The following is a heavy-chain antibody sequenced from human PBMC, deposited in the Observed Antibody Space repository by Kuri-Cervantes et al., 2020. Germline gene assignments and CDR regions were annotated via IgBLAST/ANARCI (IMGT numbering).Heavy chain of an antibody. CDR1: GFTFSSYA. CDR3: ARYYALWKACDD. V-gene: IGHV3-23*01. D-gene: IGHD2/OR15-2a*01. Sequence: GGSLRLSCAASGFTFSSYAMSWVRQAPGKGLEWVSVISGSGGSTYYADSVKGRFTISRDNSKNTLYLQMNSLRAEDTAVYYCARYYALWKACDDWGQGTLVTVSS. J-gene: IGHJ4*02. CDR2: ISGSGGST.